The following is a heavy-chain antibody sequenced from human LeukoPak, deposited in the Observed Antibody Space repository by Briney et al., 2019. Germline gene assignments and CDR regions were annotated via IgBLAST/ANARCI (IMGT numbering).Heavy chain of an antibody. J-gene: IGHJ6*02. Sequence: PSETLSLTCAVYGGSFSGYYWSWIRQPPGKGLERIGEINHSGSTNYNPSLKSRVTISVDTSKNQFSLKLSSVTAADTAVYYCARGPSARGWYPPHYYCYYGMDVWGQGTTVTVSS. V-gene: IGHV4-34*01. D-gene: IGHD6-19*01. CDR3: ARGPSARGWYPPHYYCYYGMDV. CDR1: GGSFSGYY. CDR2: INHSGST.